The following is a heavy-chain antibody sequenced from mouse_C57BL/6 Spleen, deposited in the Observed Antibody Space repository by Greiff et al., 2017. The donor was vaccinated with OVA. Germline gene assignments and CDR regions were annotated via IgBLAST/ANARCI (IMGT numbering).Heavy chain of an antibody. J-gene: IGHJ1*03. CDR3: ARGYSVGYFDV. CDR1: GYTFTSYW. D-gene: IGHD1-1*01. CDR2: IDPSDSYT. Sequence: QVQLQQPGAELVMPGASVKLSCKASGYTFTSYWMHWVKQRPGQGLEWIGEIDPSDSYTNSNQKFKGKSTLTVDKSSSPAYMQLSSLTSEDSAVDYCARGYSVGYFDVWGTGTTVTVSS. V-gene: IGHV1-69*01.